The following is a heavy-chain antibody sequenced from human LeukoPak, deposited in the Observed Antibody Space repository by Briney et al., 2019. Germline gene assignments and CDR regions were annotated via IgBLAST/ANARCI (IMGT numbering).Heavy chain of an antibody. V-gene: IGHV3-11*04. CDR3: ATFPSGSWSVY. CDR1: GFTFSDYY. Sequence: GGSLRLSCAASGFTFSDYYMSWIRQAPGKGLEWVSYISSSGGTIYYADSVKGRFTISRDNAKNSLYLQMNSLRAEDTAVYYCATFPSGSWSVYWGQGTLVTVSS. D-gene: IGHD1-26*01. CDR2: ISSSGGTI. J-gene: IGHJ4*02.